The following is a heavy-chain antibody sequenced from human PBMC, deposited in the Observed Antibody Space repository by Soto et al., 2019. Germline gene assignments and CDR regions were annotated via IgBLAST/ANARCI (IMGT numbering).Heavy chain of an antibody. CDR2: ISWDGGST. CDR3: AKDIAGGGPTFDP. CDR1: GFTFDDYT. D-gene: IGHD3-16*01. V-gene: IGHV3-43*01. J-gene: IGHJ5*02. Sequence: DVQLVESGGVVVQPGGSLRLSCAASGFTFDDYTMHWVRQAPGKGLEWVSLISWDGGSTYYADSVKGRFTISRDNSKNSLYLQMNSLRTEDTALYYCAKDIAGGGPTFDPWGQGTLVTVSS.